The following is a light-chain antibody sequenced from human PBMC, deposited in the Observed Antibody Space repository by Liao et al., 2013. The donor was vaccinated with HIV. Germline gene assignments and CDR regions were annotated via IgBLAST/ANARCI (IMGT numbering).Light chain of an antibody. CDR1: KLGDKY. V-gene: IGLV3-1*01. J-gene: IGLJ2*01. CDR3: QTWDNSNMI. Sequence: SYELTQPPSVSVSPGQTASITCSADKLGDKYACWYQQKPGQSPVLVIYQDKNRPSGIPERFSGSNSGNTVTLTISGTQTLDEADYYCQTWDNSNMIFGGGTEADRP. CDR2: QDK.